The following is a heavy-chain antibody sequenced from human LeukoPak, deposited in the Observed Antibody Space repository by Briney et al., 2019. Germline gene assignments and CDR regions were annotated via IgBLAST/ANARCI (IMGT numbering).Heavy chain of an antibody. CDR1: GFTFSTYA. D-gene: IGHD3-10*01. CDR2: IYSGGST. Sequence: GGSLRLSCTASGFTFSTYAMSWVRQAPGKGLEWVSVIYSGGSTYYADSVKGRFTISRDNSKNTLYLQMNSLRAEDTAVYYCARDRTYYYGSGSYPSDAFDIWGQGTMVTVSS. V-gene: IGHV3-66*01. J-gene: IGHJ3*02. CDR3: ARDRTYYYGSGSYPSDAFDI.